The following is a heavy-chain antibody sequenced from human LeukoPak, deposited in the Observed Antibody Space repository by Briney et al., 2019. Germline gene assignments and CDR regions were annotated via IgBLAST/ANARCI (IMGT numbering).Heavy chain of an antibody. V-gene: IGHV1-8*01. CDR2: MNPNSGNT. CDR3: ARGAGTPRRFLEWLLYRNWFDP. D-gene: IGHD3-3*01. Sequence: GASVKVSCKASGYTFTSYDINWVRQATGQGLEWMGWMNPNSGNTGYAQKFQGRVTMTRNTSISTAYMELSSLRSEDTAVYYCARGAGTPRRFLEWLLYRNWFDPWGQGTLVTVSS. CDR1: GYTFTSYD. J-gene: IGHJ5*02.